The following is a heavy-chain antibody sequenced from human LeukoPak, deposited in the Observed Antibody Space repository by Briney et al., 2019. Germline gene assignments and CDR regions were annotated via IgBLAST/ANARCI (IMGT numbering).Heavy chain of an antibody. CDR1: GFTFGSDG. V-gene: IGHV3-30*02. CDR2: IRFDGSNK. D-gene: IGHD6-13*01. J-gene: IGHJ4*02. CDR3: AKGYLSSSWCFDY. Sequence: SGGSVRLSCSASGFTFGSDGMHWVRQAPGKGLEWVAFIRFDGSNKQYGDSVKGRFTVSRDNSKNTMYLHMNNVRAEDTAVYYCAKGYLSSSWCFDYWGQGTLVIVSS.